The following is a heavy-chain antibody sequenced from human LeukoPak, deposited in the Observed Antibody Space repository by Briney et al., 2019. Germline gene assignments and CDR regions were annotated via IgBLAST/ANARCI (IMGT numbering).Heavy chain of an antibody. CDR2: INPNSGGT. CDR3: ARGVHSGDWFDP. D-gene: IGHD6-25*01. V-gene: IGHV1-2*04. Sequence: ASVKVSCKAPGYTFTGYYMHWVRQAPGQGLEWMGWINPNSGGTNYAQKFQGWVTMTRDTSISTAYMELSRLRSDDTAVYYCARGVHSGDWFDPWGQGTLVTVSS. J-gene: IGHJ5*02. CDR1: GYTFTGYY.